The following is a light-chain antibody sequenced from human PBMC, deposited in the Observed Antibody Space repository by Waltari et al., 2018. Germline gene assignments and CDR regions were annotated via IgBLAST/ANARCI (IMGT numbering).Light chain of an antibody. Sequence: QSVLTQPPSVSAAPGQKVTISCSGTGSNIGHTFVSWYQQLPGTAPKLLIYDNNKRPSGIPDRFSGSKSGTSATLGITGLQTGDEADYYCGTWDTDLSVVFGGGTKLTVL. V-gene: IGLV1-51*01. CDR2: DNN. J-gene: IGLJ2*01. CDR3: GTWDTDLSVV. CDR1: GSNIGHTF.